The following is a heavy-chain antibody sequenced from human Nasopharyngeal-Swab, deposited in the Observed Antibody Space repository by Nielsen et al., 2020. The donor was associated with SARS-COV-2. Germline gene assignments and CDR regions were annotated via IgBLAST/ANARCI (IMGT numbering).Heavy chain of an antibody. CDR2: ISGSGGST. Sequence: WIRQPPGKGLEWVSAISGSGGSTYYADSVKGRFTISRDNSKNTLYLQMNSLRAEDTAVYYCAKSGVRGVIRYAFDIWGQGTTVTVSS. CDR3: AKSGVRGVIRYAFDI. V-gene: IGHV3-23*01. D-gene: IGHD3-10*01. J-gene: IGHJ3*02.